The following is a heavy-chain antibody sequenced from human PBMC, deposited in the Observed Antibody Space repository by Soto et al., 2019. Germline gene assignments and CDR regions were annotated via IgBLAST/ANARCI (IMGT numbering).Heavy chain of an antibody. V-gene: IGHV4-39*01. CDR3: ARRGSSSWYGY. D-gene: IGHD6-13*01. J-gene: IGHJ4*02. Sequence: QLQLQESGPGLVKPSETLSLTCTVSGGSISSSSYYWGWIRQPPGKGLEWIGSIYYSGSTYYNPSLMGRVTISVDTSKNQFSLKLSSVTAADTAVYYCARRGSSSWYGYWGQGTLVTVSS. CDR1: GGSISSSSYY. CDR2: IYYSGST.